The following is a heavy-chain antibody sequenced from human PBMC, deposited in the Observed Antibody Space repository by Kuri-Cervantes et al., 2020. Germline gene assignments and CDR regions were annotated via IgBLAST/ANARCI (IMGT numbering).Heavy chain of an antibody. Sequence: SETLSLTCAVYGGSFSGYYWSWIRQPPGKGLEWIGEINHSGSTNYNPPLKSRVAISVDTSKNQFSLKLRSVTAADTAVYYCARRPTGSSADFWGQGTLVTVSS. CDR3: ARRPTGSSADF. V-gene: IGHV4-34*01. CDR1: GGSFSGYY. J-gene: IGHJ4*02. D-gene: IGHD6-6*01. CDR2: INHSGST.